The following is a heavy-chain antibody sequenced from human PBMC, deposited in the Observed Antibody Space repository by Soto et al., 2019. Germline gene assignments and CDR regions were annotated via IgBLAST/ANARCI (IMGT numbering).Heavy chain of an antibody. J-gene: IGHJ4*02. CDR1: GGTFGSHT. Sequence: QVQLVQSGAEVKKPGSSVRVSCKVSGGTFGSHTFTWVRQAPGQGLEWMGEIIPVFNAANYAQRFQDRVTITEDRSATTVYLELSRLTSADTATYYCARSETLTYHNTRGTDLDFCGQGTLVIVSS. V-gene: IGHV1-69*06. CDR2: IIPVFNAA. CDR3: ARSETLTYHNTRGTDLDF. D-gene: IGHD3-16*01.